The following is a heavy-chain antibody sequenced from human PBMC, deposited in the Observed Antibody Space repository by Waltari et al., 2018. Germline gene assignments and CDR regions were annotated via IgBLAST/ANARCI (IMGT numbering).Heavy chain of an antibody. D-gene: IGHD5-18*01. CDR3: TRDVPGYSYGVS. CDR2: IYTGDTT. J-gene: IGHJ5*02. V-gene: IGHV3-66*02. CDR1: GFTVSSNY. Sequence: EVQLVESGGGLVQPGGSLRLSCAASGFTVSSNYMSWVRQAPGKGLEWVSVIYTGDTTNYADSVTGRFTISRDNSKNTLYLQMNSLRAEDTAVYYCTRDVPGYSYGVSWGQGTLVTVSS.